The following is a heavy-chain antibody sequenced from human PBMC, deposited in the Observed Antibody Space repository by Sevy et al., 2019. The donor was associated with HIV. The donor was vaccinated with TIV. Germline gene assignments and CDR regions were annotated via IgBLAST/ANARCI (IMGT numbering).Heavy chain of an antibody. CDR3: ATTKDYYDSSGYPFDY. V-gene: IGHV1-24*01. D-gene: IGHD3-22*01. CDR2: FDPEDGET. Sequence: ASVKVSCKVSGYTLTELSMHWVRQAPGKGLEWMGSFDPEDGETIYAQNFQGRVTMTEDRSTDTAYMELSSLRSEDTAVYYCATTKDYYDSSGYPFDYWGQGTLVTASS. J-gene: IGHJ4*02. CDR1: GYTLTELS.